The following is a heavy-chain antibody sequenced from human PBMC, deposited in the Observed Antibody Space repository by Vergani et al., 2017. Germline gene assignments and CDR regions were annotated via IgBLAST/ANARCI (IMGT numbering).Heavy chain of an antibody. CDR1: GFTFSSYA. Sequence: EVQLVESGGGLVQPGGSLRLSCSASGFTFSSYAMHWVRQAPGKGLEYVSAISSNGGSTYYADSVKGRFTISRDNSKNTLYLQMSSLRAEDTAVYYCVKGSRDVVVPAAIGYWGQGTLVTVSS. D-gene: IGHD2-2*02. J-gene: IGHJ4*02. V-gene: IGHV3-64D*06. CDR2: ISSNGGST. CDR3: VKGSRDVVVPAAIGY.